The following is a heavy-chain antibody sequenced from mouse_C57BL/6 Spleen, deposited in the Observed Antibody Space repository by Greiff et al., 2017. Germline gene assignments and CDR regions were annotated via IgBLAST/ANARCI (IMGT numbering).Heavy chain of an antibody. CDR3: ARQVGLYGSSYYFDY. D-gene: IGHD1-1*01. Sequence: VQLQQPGAELVKPGASVKLSCKASGYTFTSYWMQWVKQRPGQGLEWIGEIDPSDSYTNYNQKFKGKATLTVDTSSSTAYMQLSSLTSEDSAVXYCARQVGLYGSSYYFDYWGQGTTLTGSS. J-gene: IGHJ2*01. CDR2: IDPSDSYT. CDR1: GYTFTSYW. V-gene: IGHV1-50*01.